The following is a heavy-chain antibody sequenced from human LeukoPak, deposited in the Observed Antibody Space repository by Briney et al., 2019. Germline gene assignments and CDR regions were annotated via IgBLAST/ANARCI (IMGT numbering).Heavy chain of an antibody. CDR2: INHSGST. Sequence: KSSETLSPTCAVYGGSFSGHYWMWIRQPPGKGLEWIGEINHSGSTTYNPSLNSRVTISVDTSKSQFSLRLSSVTAADTAVYYCARPRYGSGSLDSWGQGTLVTVSS. CDR1: GGSFSGHY. D-gene: IGHD3-10*01. CDR3: ARPRYGSGSLDS. J-gene: IGHJ4*02. V-gene: IGHV4-34*01.